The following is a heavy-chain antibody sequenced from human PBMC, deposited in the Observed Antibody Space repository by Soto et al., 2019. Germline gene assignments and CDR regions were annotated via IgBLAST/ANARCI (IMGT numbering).Heavy chain of an antibody. Sequence: EEQLLESGGGVVQRGGSLRLSCAASGFIFSNYAMTWVRQAPGKGLEWVSRISGRGGSTYYADSVKGRLTISRDNSTNTLYLQMNSLSAEDTAIYYCARRAGGAVVWYYDLWGRGTLVTV. CDR3: ARRAGGAVVWYYDL. CDR2: ISGRGGST. J-gene: IGHJ2*01. V-gene: IGHV3-23*01. D-gene: IGHD2-21*01. CDR1: GFIFSNYA.